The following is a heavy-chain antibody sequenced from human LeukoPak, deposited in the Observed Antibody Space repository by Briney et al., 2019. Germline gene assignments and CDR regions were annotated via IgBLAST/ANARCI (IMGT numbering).Heavy chain of an antibody. CDR3: ARDGGQGMEY. Sequence: GRSLRLSCAASGFTFSSYGMHWVRQAPGKGLEWVAVISYAGSNKYYADSVKGRFTISRDNSKNTLYLQMNSLRAEDTAVYYCARDGGQGMEYWGQGTLVTVSS. V-gene: IGHV3-30*03. J-gene: IGHJ4*02. CDR2: ISYAGSNK. D-gene: IGHD1-14*01. CDR1: GFTFSSYG.